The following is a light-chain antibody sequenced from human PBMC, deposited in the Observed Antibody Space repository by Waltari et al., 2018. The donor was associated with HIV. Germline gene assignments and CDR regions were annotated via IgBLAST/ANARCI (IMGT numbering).Light chain of an antibody. CDR2: AAS. V-gene: IGKV1-6*01. CDR1: QDIGND. J-gene: IGKJ1*01. CDR3: LQDNGYPWT. Sequence: AIQMTQSPSSLSASVGDRVTITCRASQDIGNDLSWYQQKPGKAPNRLISAASSLQTGVPSRFSGSGSGTDFTLTVSSLQPEDFATYYCLQDNGYPWTFGQGTKVEF.